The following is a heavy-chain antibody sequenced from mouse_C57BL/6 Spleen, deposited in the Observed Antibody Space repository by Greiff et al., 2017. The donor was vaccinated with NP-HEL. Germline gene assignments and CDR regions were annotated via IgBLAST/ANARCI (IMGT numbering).Heavy chain of an antibody. CDR1: GYTFTDYN. V-gene: IGHV1-22*01. CDR3: ARMGPLKGDYFDY. Sequence: EVQLQQSGPELVKPGASVKMSCKASGYTFTDYNMHWVKQSHGKSLEWIGYINPNNGGTSYNQKFKGKATLTVNKSSSTAYMELRSLTSEDSAVYYCARMGPLKGDYFDYWGQGTTLTVSS. CDR2: INPNNGGT. J-gene: IGHJ2*01.